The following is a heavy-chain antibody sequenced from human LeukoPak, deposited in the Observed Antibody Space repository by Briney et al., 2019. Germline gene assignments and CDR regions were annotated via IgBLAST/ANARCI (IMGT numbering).Heavy chain of an antibody. D-gene: IGHD3-10*01. CDR3: ARMGKVVVQGVKRPFDY. CDR1: GYTFTSYD. J-gene: IGHJ4*02. Sequence: ASVKVSCKASGYTFTSYDINWVRQATGQGLEWMGWMNPNSGNTGYAQKFQGRVTMTRNTSISTAYMELSSLRSEDTDVYYCARMGKVVVQGVKRPFDYWGQGTLVTVSS. V-gene: IGHV1-8*01. CDR2: MNPNSGNT.